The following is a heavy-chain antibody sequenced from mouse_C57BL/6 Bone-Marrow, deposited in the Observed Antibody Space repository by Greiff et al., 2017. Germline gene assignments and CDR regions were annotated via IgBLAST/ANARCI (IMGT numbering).Heavy chain of an antibody. CDR2: IYPGDGDT. Sequence: QVHVKQSGAELVKPGASVKISCEASGYAFSSYWMNWVKQRPGKGLEWIGQIYPGDGDTNYNGKFKGKATLTADKSSSTAYMQLSSLTSEDSAVYFCARILLWYFYAMDYWGQGTSVTVSS. D-gene: IGHD2-1*01. CDR1: GYAFSSYW. J-gene: IGHJ4*01. V-gene: IGHV1-80*01. CDR3: ARILLWYFYAMDY.